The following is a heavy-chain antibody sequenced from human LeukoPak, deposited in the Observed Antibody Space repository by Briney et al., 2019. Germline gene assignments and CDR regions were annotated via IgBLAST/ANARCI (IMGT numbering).Heavy chain of an antibody. D-gene: IGHD1-26*01. J-gene: IGHJ4*02. CDR1: GFTFSNYW. CDR3: ARDYALGSSSSGGPMAN. V-gene: IGHV3-7*01. Sequence: PTGGSLRLSCAASGFTFSNYWMSWVRQAPGKGLEWVANIKQDGSEKYYVDSVKGRFTISRDNAKNSLYLQMNSLRDDDTAVYYCARDYALGSSSSGGPMANWGQGTLVTVSS. CDR2: IKQDGSEK.